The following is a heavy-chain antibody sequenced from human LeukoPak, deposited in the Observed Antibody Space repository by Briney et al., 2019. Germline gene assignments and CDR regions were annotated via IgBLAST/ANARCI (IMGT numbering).Heavy chain of an antibody. CDR3: AREPYDSGSFRTDYYYMDV. CDR1: GYTFTGYY. J-gene: IGHJ6*03. D-gene: IGHD3-10*01. V-gene: IGHV1-2*02. CDR2: ISHNSGGT. Sequence: ASVKVSCKASGYTFTGYYMHWVRQAPGQGLEWMGWISHNSGGTNYAQKFQGRVTMTRDTSINTAYMELSRLRSDDTAVYYCAREPYDSGSFRTDYYYMDVWGKGTTVTISS.